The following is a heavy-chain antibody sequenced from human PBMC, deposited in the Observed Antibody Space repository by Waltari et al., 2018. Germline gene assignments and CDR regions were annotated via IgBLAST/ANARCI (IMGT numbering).Heavy chain of an antibody. CDR2: FKADGRAT. J-gene: IGHJ4*02. CDR1: GFTFSAYR. CDR3: AIQISGVVF. D-gene: IGHD3-3*01. V-gene: IGHV3-74*01. Sequence: EVQLVESGGGLVQPGGSLRLSCAASGFTFSAYRMHWVRQAPGKGMVGVSLFKADGRATTYADSVKGRFTMSSDNAKDTLYLQMNSLRGEDTAVYYCAIQISGVVFWGQGTLVTVSS.